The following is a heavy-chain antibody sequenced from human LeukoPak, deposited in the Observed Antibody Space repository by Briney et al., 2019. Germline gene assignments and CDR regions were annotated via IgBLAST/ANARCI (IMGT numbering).Heavy chain of an antibody. D-gene: IGHD6-6*01. J-gene: IGHJ4*02. Sequence: GRSLRLSCAASGFTFSSYGMHWVRQAPGKGLEWVAVIWYDGSNKYYADSVKGRFTISRDNSKNTLYLQMNSLRAEDTAVYYCAKDGGFGYSSSSRYFDYWGQGTLVTVSS. CDR1: GFTFSSYG. CDR3: AKDGGFGYSSSSRYFDY. V-gene: IGHV3-33*06. CDR2: IWYDGSNK.